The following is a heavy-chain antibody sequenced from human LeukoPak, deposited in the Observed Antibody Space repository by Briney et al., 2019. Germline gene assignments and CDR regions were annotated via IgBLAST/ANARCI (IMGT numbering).Heavy chain of an antibody. D-gene: IGHD2-2*01. V-gene: IGHV4-59*01. CDR1: GASIINY. CDR3: AHAHCSRTNCYDWDYLYYYMDL. CDR2: IYYSGTT. J-gene: IGHJ6*03. Sequence: SETLSLTCSVSGASIINYLPWILQPPGKALEWIGNIYYSGTTNYNPSLKSRVTISVDQSKKQFSLNLISVTAADTAVYFCAHAHCSRTNCYDWDYLYYYMDLWGTGTTVTVSS.